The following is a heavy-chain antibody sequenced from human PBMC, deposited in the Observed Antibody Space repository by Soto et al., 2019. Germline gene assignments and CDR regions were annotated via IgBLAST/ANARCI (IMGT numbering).Heavy chain of an antibody. Sequence: SETLSLTCAVYGGSFSGYYWSWIRQPPGKGLEWIGEINHSGSTNYNPSLKSRVTISVDTSKNQFSLKLSSVTAADTAVYYCARRGKRMYGSGTYTQHSPIDYWGQGTLVTVSS. J-gene: IGHJ4*02. CDR3: ARRGKRMYGSGTYTQHSPIDY. CDR1: GGSFSGYY. CDR2: INHSGST. D-gene: IGHD3-10*01. V-gene: IGHV4-34*01.